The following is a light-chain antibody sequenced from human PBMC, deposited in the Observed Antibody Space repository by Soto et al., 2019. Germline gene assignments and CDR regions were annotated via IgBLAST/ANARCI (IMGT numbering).Light chain of an antibody. V-gene: IGKV3-15*01. CDR3: QQCHNWPRT. Sequence: IVMSQSPAAVSVSPGERATLSCRASESINRNLVWYQKRPGQAPRLVIYGASTRATGIPARFSGSGSGTDFTLTISSLQSEDLAVYYCQQCHNWPRTFGQGTKVDIK. J-gene: IGKJ1*01. CDR2: GAS. CDR1: ESINRN.